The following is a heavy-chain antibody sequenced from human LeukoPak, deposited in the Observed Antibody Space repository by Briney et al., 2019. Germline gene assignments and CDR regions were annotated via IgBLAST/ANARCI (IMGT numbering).Heavy chain of an antibody. J-gene: IGHJ5*02. CDR3: ARGPNKSDGGNSGSAWFDP. CDR1: GYTFTTFD. CDR2: MNPNSGNT. D-gene: IGHD4-23*01. Sequence: ASVKVSCKASGYTFTTFDINWVRQATGQGLEWMGWMNPNSGNTGYAQKFQGRVTMTRNTSISTAYMELRSLRSEDTAVYYCARGPNKSDGGNSGSAWFDPWGQGTLVTVSS. V-gene: IGHV1-8*01.